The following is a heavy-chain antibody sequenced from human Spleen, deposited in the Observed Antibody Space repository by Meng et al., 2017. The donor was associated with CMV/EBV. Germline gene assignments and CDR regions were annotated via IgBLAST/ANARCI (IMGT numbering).Heavy chain of an antibody. CDR1: GFTFSSYE. D-gene: IGHD2-8*01. CDR2: ISSSGSTI. CDR3: AREMGSGGGMDV. J-gene: IGHJ6*02. Sequence: GGSLRLSCAASGFTFSSYEMNWVRQAPGKGLEWVSYISSSGSTIYYADSVKGRFTISRDNAKNSLYLQMNSLRAEDTAVYYCAREMGSGGGMDVWGQGTTVTVSS. V-gene: IGHV3-48*03.